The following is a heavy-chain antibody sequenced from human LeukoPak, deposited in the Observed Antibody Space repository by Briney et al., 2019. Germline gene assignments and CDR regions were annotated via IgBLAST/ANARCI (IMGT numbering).Heavy chain of an antibody. V-gene: IGHV4-39*07. J-gene: IGHJ5*02. CDR2: IYYSGST. CDR3: ARALGRLSWFDP. CDR1: GGSISSSNYY. D-gene: IGHD7-27*01. Sequence: SETLSLTCTVSGGSISSSNYYWGWIRQPPGKGLGWIGSIYYSGSTYYNPSLKSRVTISVDTSKDQFSLKLRSVTAADTAVYYCARALGRLSWFDPWGQGTLVTVSS.